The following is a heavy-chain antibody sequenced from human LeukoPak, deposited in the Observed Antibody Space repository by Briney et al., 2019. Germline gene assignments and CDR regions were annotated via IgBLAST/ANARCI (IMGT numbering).Heavy chain of an antibody. CDR1: GFTFSSYW. CDR3: ARNHSYYGMDV. V-gene: IGHV3-74*01. CDR2: INGDGSST. Sequence: EGSLRLSCAASGFTFSSYWMHWVRQAPGKGLVWVSHINGDGSSTSYADSVKGRFTISRDNAKNTLYLQMSSLRAEDTAVYYCARNHSYYGMDVWGQGTTVTVSS. J-gene: IGHJ6*02.